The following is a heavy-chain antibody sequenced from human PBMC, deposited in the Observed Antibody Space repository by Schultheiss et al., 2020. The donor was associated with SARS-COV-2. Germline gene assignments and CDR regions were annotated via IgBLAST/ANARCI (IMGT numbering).Heavy chain of an antibody. D-gene: IGHD2-2*01. CDR1: GESFSAYY. CDR2: INHRGST. Sequence: SETLSLTCAVCGESFSAYYWGCIRQPPGKGLKWIGNINHRGSTNYNPSLKSRLTMSVDASKSQFSLRLSSVTATDTAVYYCARVGYCRTGFCPLDYWGQGTLVTVAS. CDR3: ARVGYCRTGFCPLDY. J-gene: IGHJ4*02. V-gene: IGHV4-34*01.